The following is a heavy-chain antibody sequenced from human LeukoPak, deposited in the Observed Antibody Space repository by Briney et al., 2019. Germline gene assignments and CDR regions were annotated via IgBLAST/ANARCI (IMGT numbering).Heavy chain of an antibody. Sequence: GESLKISCKGSGYSFTTNWIGWVHQMPGKGLEWMGIIYPTDSDTRYSPSFQGQVTISVDKSISTAYLQWSSLKASDTAMYYCARRPSLKGWYFDFWGRGTLVTVSS. CDR3: ARRPSLKGWYFDF. CDR2: IYPTDSDT. J-gene: IGHJ2*01. V-gene: IGHV5-51*07. CDR1: GYSFTTNW.